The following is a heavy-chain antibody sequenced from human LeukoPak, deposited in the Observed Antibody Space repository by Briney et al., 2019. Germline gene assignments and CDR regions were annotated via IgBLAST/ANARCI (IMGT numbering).Heavy chain of an antibody. CDR2: TNHSGST. D-gene: IGHD2-2*02. V-gene: IGHV4-34*01. CDR1: GGSFSGYY. CDR3: ARGPGYCSSTSCYIDY. J-gene: IGHJ4*02. Sequence: SETLSLTCAVYGGSFSGYYWSWIRQPPGKGLEWIGETNHSGSTNYNPSLKSRVTISVDTSKNQFSLKLSSVTAADTAVYYCARGPGYCSSTSCYIDYWGQGTLVTVSS.